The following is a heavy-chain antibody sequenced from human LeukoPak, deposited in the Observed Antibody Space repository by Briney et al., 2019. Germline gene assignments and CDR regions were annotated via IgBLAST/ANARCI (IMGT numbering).Heavy chain of an antibody. J-gene: IGHJ4*02. CDR1: GFSLTNFD. CDR2: FSVRYNVI. D-gene: IGHD6-13*01. Sequence: GGSLRLSCAASGFSLTNFDMNWIRQAPGKGLEWVSFFSVRYNVIYYADSVKGRFTVSRDDAKNSLYLQMNSLRADDTAVYYCARDLPVAAADFWGQGTLVTVSS. CDR3: ARDLPVAAADF. V-gene: IGHV3-48*01.